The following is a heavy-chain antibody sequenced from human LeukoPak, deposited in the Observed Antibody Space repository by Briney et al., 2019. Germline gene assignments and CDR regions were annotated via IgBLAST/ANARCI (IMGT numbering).Heavy chain of an antibody. CDR1: GFTFSSYS. J-gene: IGHJ4*02. CDR2: ISSSSTYI. Sequence: GGSLRLTCAASGFTFSSYSMHWVRQAPGKGLEWVSSISSSSTYIYYADSMKGRFTISRDNAKNSLYLQMNSLRAEDTAVYSCARGSIGGGNFDCWGQGTLVTVSS. CDR3: ARGSIGGGNFDC. V-gene: IGHV3-21*01. D-gene: IGHD3-10*01.